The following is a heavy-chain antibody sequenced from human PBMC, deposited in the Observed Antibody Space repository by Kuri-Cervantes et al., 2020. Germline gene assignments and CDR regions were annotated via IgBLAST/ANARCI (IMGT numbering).Heavy chain of an antibody. Sequence: SVKVSCEASGGTFSSYAISWVRQAPGQGLEWMGGIIPIFGTANYAQKFQGRVTITTDESTSTAYMELSSLRSDDTAVYYCARARRLGELSPFDIWGQGTTVTVSS. CDR1: GGTFSSYA. D-gene: IGHD3-16*02. CDR3: ARARRLGELSPFDI. CDR2: IIPIFGTA. J-gene: IGHJ3*02. V-gene: IGHV1-69*05.